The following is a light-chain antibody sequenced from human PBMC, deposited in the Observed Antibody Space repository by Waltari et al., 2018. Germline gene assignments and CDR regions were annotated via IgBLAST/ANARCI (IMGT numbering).Light chain of an antibody. CDR3: QQYNNWPRT. J-gene: IGKJ4*01. V-gene: IGKV3-15*01. Sequence: ETVMTQSPATLSVSPGERATLSCRASQSVSSNLAWYQQKPGQAPRLLIYGTSTRATAIPARFSGSGSGTEFTLTNSSLQSEDFAVYYCQQYNNWPRTFGGGTKVEIK. CDR1: QSVSSN. CDR2: GTS.